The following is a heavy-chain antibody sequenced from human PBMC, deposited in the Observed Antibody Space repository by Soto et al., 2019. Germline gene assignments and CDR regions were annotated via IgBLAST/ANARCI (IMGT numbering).Heavy chain of an antibody. CDR1: GFTFNSYS. CDR2: IDSRSNYI. Sequence: PGGSLRLSCEASGFTFNSYSMNWVRQAPPKGLEWVSLIDSRSNYIYYADPVKGRFTISIDNARNSLYLQMDRLRVEDAAVYYCVSENDPVGANSAFEYWGQGTPVTVSS. CDR3: VSENDPVGANSAFEY. D-gene: IGHD1-26*01. J-gene: IGHJ4*02. V-gene: IGHV3-21*06.